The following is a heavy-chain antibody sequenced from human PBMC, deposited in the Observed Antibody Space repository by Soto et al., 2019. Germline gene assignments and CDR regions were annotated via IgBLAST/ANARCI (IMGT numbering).Heavy chain of an antibody. Sequence: HPGGSLRLSCAASGFTFSSYAMHWVRQAPGKGLEWVAVISYDGSNKYYADSVKGRFTISRDNSKNTLYLQMNSLRAEDTAVYYCARDPIAAAGRYYYYYGMDVWGQGTTVTVSS. CDR2: ISYDGSNK. CDR3: ARDPIAAAGRYYYYYGMDV. D-gene: IGHD6-13*01. J-gene: IGHJ6*02. CDR1: GFTFSSYA. V-gene: IGHV3-30-3*01.